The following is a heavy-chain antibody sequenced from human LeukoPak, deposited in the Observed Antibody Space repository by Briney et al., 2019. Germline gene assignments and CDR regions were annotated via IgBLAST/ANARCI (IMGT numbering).Heavy chain of an antibody. Sequence: GGSLRLSCAASGFTFSSYAMSWVRQPPGKGLEWVSGISGSGGNTYYADSVKGRFTISRDNSKNTLYLQMNSLRAEDTAVYLCANSKYYFDYWGQGTLVTVSS. J-gene: IGHJ4*02. CDR2: ISGSGGNT. V-gene: IGHV3-23*01. CDR3: ANSKYYFDY. CDR1: GFTFSSYA.